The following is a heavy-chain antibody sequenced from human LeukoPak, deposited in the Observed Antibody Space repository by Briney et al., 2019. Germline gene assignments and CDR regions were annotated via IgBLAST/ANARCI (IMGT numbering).Heavy chain of an antibody. J-gene: IGHJ5*02. V-gene: IGHV3-15*01. CDR3: CTTILGVVIKGDNWFDP. Sequence: PGGSLRLSCAASGFTFSSYEMNWVRQAPGKGLEWVGRIKSKTDGGTTDYAAPVKGRFTISRDVSKNTLYLQMNSLKTEDTAVYYCCTTILGVVIKGDNWFDPWGQGTLVTVSS. D-gene: IGHD3-3*01. CDR1: GFTFSSYE. CDR2: IKSKTDGGTT.